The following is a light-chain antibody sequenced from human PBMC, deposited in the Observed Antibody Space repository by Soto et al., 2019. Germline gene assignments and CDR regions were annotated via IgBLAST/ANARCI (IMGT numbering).Light chain of an antibody. Sequence: QSALTQPASVSGSPGQSITISCTGTSSDVGGYNYVSWYQQHPGKAPRLVLYDVSDRPSGVSDRFSGSKSGNTASLTISGFQAEDEADYYCSSYTSTITVVFGGGTKLTVL. CDR2: DVS. CDR1: SSDVGGYNY. CDR3: SSYTSTITVV. J-gene: IGLJ2*01. V-gene: IGLV2-14*03.